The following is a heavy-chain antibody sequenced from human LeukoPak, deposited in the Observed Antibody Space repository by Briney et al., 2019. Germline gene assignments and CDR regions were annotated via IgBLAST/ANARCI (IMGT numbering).Heavy chain of an antibody. CDR2: IYYSGST. V-gene: IGHV4-39*01. Sequence: SETLSLTCAVSDDSIRSSAYYWGWIRQPPGKGLEWIGSIYYSGSTYYNTSLKSRVTISIDTSKNQFSLKLSSVTAADTAVYYCASEPYGSGSFLGAFDIWGQGTMVTVSS. D-gene: IGHD3-10*01. CDR1: DDSIRSSAYY. CDR3: ASEPYGSGSFLGAFDI. J-gene: IGHJ3*02.